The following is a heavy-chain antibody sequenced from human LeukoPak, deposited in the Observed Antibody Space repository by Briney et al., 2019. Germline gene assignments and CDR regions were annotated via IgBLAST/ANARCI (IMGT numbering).Heavy chain of an antibody. V-gene: IGHV3-30-3*01. D-gene: IGHD6-25*01. CDR2: ISYDGSNK. CDR3: AREEIADTGYYYGMDV. J-gene: IGHJ6*02. CDR1: GFTFSSYA. Sequence: PGRSLRLSCAASGFTFSSYAMHWVRQAPGKGLEWVAVISYDGSNKYDADSVKGRFTISRDNSKNTLYLQMNSLRAEDTAVYYCAREEIADTGYYYGMDVWGQGTTVTVSS.